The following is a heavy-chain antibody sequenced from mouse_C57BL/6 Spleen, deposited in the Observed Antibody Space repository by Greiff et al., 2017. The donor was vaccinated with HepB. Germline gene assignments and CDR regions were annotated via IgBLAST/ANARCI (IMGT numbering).Heavy chain of an antibody. D-gene: IGHD2-4*01. Sequence: DVMLVESGGGLVKPGGSLKLSCAASGFTFSSYAMSWVRQTPEKRLEWVATISDGGSYTYYPDNVKGRFTISRDNAKNNLYLQMSHLKSEDTAMYYCARALYDYDEFAYWGQGTLVTVSA. CDR3: ARALYDYDEFAY. CDR2: ISDGGSYT. CDR1: GFTFSSYA. V-gene: IGHV5-4*03. J-gene: IGHJ3*01.